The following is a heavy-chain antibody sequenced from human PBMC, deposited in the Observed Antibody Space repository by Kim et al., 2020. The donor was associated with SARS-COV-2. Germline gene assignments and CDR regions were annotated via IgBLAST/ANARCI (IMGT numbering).Heavy chain of an antibody. Sequence: GGSLRLSCTASGFRFSEYYMTWIRQAPGKGLDWISYISDSGSNIWYADSVKGRFTISRDNSKNTLYLQMNTLRVEDTAIYYCVGSAVVAGMPWGPGTLVTVSS. V-gene: IGHV3-11*04. CDR2: ISDSGSNI. CDR1: GFRFSEYY. CDR3: VGSAVVAGMP. J-gene: IGHJ5*02. D-gene: IGHD2-15*01.